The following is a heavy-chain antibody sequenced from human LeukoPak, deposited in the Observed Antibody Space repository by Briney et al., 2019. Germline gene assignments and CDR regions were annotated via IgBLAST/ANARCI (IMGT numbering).Heavy chain of an antibody. J-gene: IGHJ4*02. Sequence: PGGSLRLSCAASGITISNHWMTWVRQAPGKGLEWVANIKQDGSETYYVDSVKGRFTISRDNAKNSLFLQMNGLRAEDTAVYYCAGWAYSSSWYWIDYWGRGTLVTVSS. CDR1: GITISNHW. D-gene: IGHD6-13*01. CDR2: IKQDGSET. V-gene: IGHV3-7*01. CDR3: AGWAYSSSWYWIDY.